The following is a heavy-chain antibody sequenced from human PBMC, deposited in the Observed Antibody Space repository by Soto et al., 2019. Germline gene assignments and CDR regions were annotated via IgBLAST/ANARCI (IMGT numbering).Heavy chain of an antibody. V-gene: IGHV3-9*01. Sequence: EVQLVESGGGLVQPGRSLRLSCAASGFTFDDYAMHWVRQAPGKGLEWVSGISWNSGSIGYADSVKGRFTISRDNAKNSLYLQMNSPRAEDTALYYCAKDISSSSLYPYFDYWGQGTLVTVSS. CDR2: ISWNSGSI. CDR1: GFTFDDYA. J-gene: IGHJ4*02. CDR3: AKDISSSSLYPYFDY. D-gene: IGHD6-13*01.